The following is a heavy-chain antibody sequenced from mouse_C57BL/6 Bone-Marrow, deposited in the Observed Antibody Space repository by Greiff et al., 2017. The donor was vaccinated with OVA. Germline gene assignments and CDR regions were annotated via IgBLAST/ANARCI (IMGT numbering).Heavy chain of an antibody. V-gene: IGHV5-9*01. CDR1: GFTFSSYT. CDR3: ARLRYYGSSSAWFAY. J-gene: IGHJ3*01. Sequence: EVQWVESGGGLVKPGGSLKLSCAASGFTFSSYTMSWVRQTPEKRLEWVATISGGGGNTYYPDSVKGRFTISRDNAKNTLYLQMSSLRSEDTALYYCARLRYYGSSSAWFAYWGQGTLVTVSA. CDR2: ISGGGGNT. D-gene: IGHD1-1*01.